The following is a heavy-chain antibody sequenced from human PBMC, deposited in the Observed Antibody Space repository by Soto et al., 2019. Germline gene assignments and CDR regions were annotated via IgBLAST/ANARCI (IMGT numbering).Heavy chain of an antibody. D-gene: IGHD6-19*01. V-gene: IGHV3-23*01. CDR3: AKDLAGLFDY. J-gene: IGHJ4*02. CDR1: GGTFGGFA. CDR2: ISGSGGST. Sequence: GGSMRVCSAASGGTFGGFAGSWIRQAPGKGLEWVSAISGSGGSTYYADSVKGRFTISRDNSKNTLYLQMNSLRAEDTAVYYCAKDLAGLFDYRGQGTLVTVSS.